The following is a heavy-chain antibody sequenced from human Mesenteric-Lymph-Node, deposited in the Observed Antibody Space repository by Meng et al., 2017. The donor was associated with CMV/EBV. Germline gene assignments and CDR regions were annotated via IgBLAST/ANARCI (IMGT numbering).Heavy chain of an antibody. D-gene: IGHD4-11*01. Sequence: SVKVSCKASGFTFISYYMHWVRQAPGQGLEWMGGIIPIFGTANYAQKFQGRVTITTDESTSTAYMELSSLRSEDTAVYYCARTTTAYYYYYGMDVWGQGTTVTVSS. J-gene: IGHJ6*02. V-gene: IGHV1-69*05. CDR3: ARTTTAYYYYYGMDV. CDR2: IIPIFGTA. CDR1: GFTFISYY.